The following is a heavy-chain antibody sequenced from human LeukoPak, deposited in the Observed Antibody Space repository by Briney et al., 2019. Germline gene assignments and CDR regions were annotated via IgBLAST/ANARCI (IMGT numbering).Heavy chain of an antibody. Sequence: PGRSLRLSCVASGFTFNNYAMHWVRQAPGKGLECVAVISYDGTNQYYAESVKGRFTISRDNSKNKLYVQMNSLRAEDTAVYYCARDSLRVKDRSYYGSGSHYNDHYSDYWGQGTLVTVSS. D-gene: IGHD3-10*01. CDR1: GFTFNNYA. V-gene: IGHV3-30*04. CDR2: ISYDGTNQ. J-gene: IGHJ4*02. CDR3: ARDSLRVKDRSYYGSGSHYNDHYSDY.